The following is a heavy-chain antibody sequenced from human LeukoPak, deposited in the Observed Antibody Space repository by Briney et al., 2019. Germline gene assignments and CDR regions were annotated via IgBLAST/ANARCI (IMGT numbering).Heavy chain of an antibody. J-gene: IGHJ3*02. CDR1: GGSFSGYY. V-gene: IGHV4-34*01. CDR3: ARGLIGGIAVAGPDAFDI. CDR2: INHSGST. D-gene: IGHD6-19*01. Sequence: SETLSLTCAVYGGSFSGYYWSWIRQPPGKGLEWIGEINHSGSTNYNPSLKSRVIISVDTSKNQVSLKLSSVTAADTAVYYCARGLIGGIAVAGPDAFDIWGQGTMVTVSS.